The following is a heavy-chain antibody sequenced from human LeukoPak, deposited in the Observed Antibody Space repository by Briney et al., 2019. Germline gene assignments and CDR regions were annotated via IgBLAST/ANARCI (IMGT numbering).Heavy chain of an antibody. CDR2: INHSGST. Sequence: PGGSLRLSCAASGFTVSSNYMKWVRQPPGKGLEWIGEINHSGSTNYNPSLKSRVTISVDTSKNQFSLKLSSVTAADTAVYYCARAGWAAKYYYGSGNSRGSFDYWGQGTLVTVSS. CDR3: ARAGWAAKYYYGSGNSRGSFDY. CDR1: GFTVSSNY. J-gene: IGHJ4*02. D-gene: IGHD3-10*01. V-gene: IGHV4-34*01.